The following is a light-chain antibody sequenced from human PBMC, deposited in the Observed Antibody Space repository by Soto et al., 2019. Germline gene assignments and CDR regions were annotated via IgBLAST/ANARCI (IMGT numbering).Light chain of an antibody. Sequence: QSALTQPASVSGSPGQSITLSCTGTSSDIGRYTYVSWYQQYPGKAPKVIIYDVNNQPSGVSNRFSGSKSGNTASLTISGLQAEDEADYYCSSYTSSATVVFGGGTKLTVL. J-gene: IGLJ2*01. CDR2: DVN. V-gene: IGLV2-14*03. CDR1: SSDIGRYTY. CDR3: SSYTSSATVV.